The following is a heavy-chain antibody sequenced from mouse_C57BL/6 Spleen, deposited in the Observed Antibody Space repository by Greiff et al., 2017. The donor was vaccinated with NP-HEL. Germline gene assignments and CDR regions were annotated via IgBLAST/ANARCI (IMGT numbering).Heavy chain of an antibody. J-gene: IGHJ2*01. CDR2: IYPGDGDT. Sequence: VQLQQSGPELVKPGASVKISCKASGYAFSSSWMNWVKQRPGKGLEWIGRIYPGDGDTNYNGKFKGKATLTADKSSSTAYMQLSSLTSEDSAVYFCARCSNYPHLDYWGQGTTLTVSS. CDR3: ARCSNYPHLDY. D-gene: IGHD2-5*01. V-gene: IGHV1-82*01. CDR1: GYAFSSSW.